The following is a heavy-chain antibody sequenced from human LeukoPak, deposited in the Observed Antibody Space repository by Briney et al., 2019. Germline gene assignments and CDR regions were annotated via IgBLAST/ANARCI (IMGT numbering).Heavy chain of an antibody. CDR2: ISPNSGGT. V-gene: IGHV1-2*02. D-gene: IGHD6-6*01. CDR1: GYTFTAYY. Sequence: ASLKVSCKASGYTFTAYYIHWVRQAPGQGLEWMGWISPNSGGTNYAPKFQGRVTMTRDTSISTAYMELSSLRSDDTAVYYCARDYSSSPPRTFDYWGRGTLATVSS. CDR3: ARDYSSSPPRTFDY. J-gene: IGHJ4*02.